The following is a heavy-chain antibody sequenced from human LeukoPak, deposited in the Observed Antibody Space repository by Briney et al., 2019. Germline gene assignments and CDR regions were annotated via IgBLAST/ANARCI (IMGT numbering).Heavy chain of an antibody. CDR1: GFTFSSYA. V-gene: IGHV3-23*01. CDR2: IGYTGDST. J-gene: IGHJ3*02. Sequence: GGSLRLSRAASGFTFSSYAMNWVRQAPGKGLEWVSGIGYTGDSTFYADSVKGRFTVSRDSSKNTLFLHMNSLRAEDTALYYCAKSPTVDAAFDIWGQGTMVTVSS. CDR3: AKSPTVDAAFDI. D-gene: IGHD4-23*01.